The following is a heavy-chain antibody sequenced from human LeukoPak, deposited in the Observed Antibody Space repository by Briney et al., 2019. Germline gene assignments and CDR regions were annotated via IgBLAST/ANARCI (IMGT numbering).Heavy chain of an antibody. CDR2: ISDGGGSR. V-gene: IGHV3-23*01. CDR1: GITLSNYG. Sequence: GGSLRLSCAVSGITLSNYGMSWVRQAPGKGLEWVAGISDGGGSRDYADSVKGRFTISRDNPKNTLYLQMNSLRAEDTAVYFCAKRGVVIRAVIIVGFHKEAYYFDYWGQGALVTVSS. J-gene: IGHJ4*02. CDR3: AKRGVVIRAVIIVGFHKEAYYFDY. D-gene: IGHD3-10*01.